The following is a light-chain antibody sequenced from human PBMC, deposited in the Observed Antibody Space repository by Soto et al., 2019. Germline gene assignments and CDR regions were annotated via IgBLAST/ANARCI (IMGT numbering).Light chain of an antibody. CDR1: QGISSY. CDR3: QQYSSYPLT. CDR2: AAS. J-gene: IGKJ4*01. V-gene: IGKV1-8*01. Sequence: AIRMTQSPSSFSASTGDRVTITCRASQGISSYLAWYQQKPGKAPKLLIYAASTLQSGVPSRFSGSGSGTDFTLTISCLQSEDFATYYCQQYSSYPLTFGGGTKVEIK.